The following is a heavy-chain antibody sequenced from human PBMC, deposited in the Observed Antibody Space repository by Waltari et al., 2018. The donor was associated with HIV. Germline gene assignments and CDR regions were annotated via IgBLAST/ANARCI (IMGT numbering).Heavy chain of an antibody. CDR2: ISSKAYAGTT. J-gene: IGHJ6*02. D-gene: IGHD5-12*01. CDR1: GYTFGAFA. V-gene: IGHV3-49*03. CDR3: TSVWLGYNSYYGMDV. Sequence: EVQLVESGGGLVQPGRSLRLSCTTSGYTFGAFAMSWLRQAPGKGLEWLGCISSKAYAGTTEYAASVKGRFTISRDDSKIIAYLQMNSLKTEDTAAYYCTSVWLGYNSYYGMDVWGQGTTVTVSS.